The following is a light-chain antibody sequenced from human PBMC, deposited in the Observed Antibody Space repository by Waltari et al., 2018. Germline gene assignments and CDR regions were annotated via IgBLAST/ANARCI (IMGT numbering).Light chain of an antibody. Sequence: QSALTQPASVSGSPGQSITVSCTGTSSDVGAYHYVSWYQQHPGKAPRLIIYNVNSRPSGVSPRFAGSKSDNTASLTISGLQAEDEADYYCASYTKTSTLVFGGGTKLTVL. CDR3: ASYTKTSTLV. CDR2: NVN. CDR1: SSDVGAYHY. V-gene: IGLV2-14*03. J-gene: IGLJ2*01.